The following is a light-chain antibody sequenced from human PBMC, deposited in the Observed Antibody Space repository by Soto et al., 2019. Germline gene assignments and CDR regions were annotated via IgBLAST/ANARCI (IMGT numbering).Light chain of an antibody. CDR1: QSVSSSY. V-gene: IGKV3-20*01. Sequence: EIVLTQSPATLSVSPGERATLSCMSSQSVSSSYLAWYQQKPGQAPRLLIYGASSRATGIPDRFSGSGSGTDCTLTISRLEPEDFALHYCQHYGSSPRTFGQGTKVDIK. CDR3: QHYGSSPRT. CDR2: GAS. J-gene: IGKJ1*01.